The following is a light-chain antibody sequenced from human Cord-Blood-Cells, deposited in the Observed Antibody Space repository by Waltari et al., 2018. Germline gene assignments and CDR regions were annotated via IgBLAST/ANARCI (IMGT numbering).Light chain of an antibody. J-gene: IGLJ2*01. CDR2: DVS. CDR1: SSDVGGYNY. Sequence: QSALTQPASVSGSPGQSITISCTGTSSDVGGYNYVSWYQQHPGKAPKLMIYDVSNRPSGVSNRFSVSKSGNTASLTISGLQAEDEAYYYCSSYTSSSVVFGGGTKLTVL. V-gene: IGLV2-14*01. CDR3: SSYTSSSVV.